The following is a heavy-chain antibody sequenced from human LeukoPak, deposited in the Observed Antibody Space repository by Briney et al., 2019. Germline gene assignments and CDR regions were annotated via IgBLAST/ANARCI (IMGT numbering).Heavy chain of an antibody. CDR2: ISSSSSYI. J-gene: IGHJ4*02. CDR1: GFTFSSYS. Sequence: GGSLRLSCAASGFTFSSYSMNWVRQAPGKGLEWVSSISSSSSYIYYADSVKGRFTISRDNAKNSLYLQMDSLRAEDTAVYYCARDEDSSGYCDYWGQGTLVTVSS. D-gene: IGHD3-22*01. CDR3: ARDEDSSGYCDY. V-gene: IGHV3-21*01.